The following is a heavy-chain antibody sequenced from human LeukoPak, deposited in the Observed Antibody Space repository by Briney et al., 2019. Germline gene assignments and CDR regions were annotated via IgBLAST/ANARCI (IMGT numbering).Heavy chain of an antibody. CDR2: IYSSVTT. CDR3: VRVERDTYYTMDV. Sequence: PSETLSLTGTVSGGSISNNYWSWIRQPAGKGLEWIGRIYSSVTTTYNPSLKSRVTISVDTSKNLFSLNLSSVTAADTAVYYCVRVERDTYYTMDVWGQGTTVSVSS. J-gene: IGHJ6*01. V-gene: IGHV4-4*07. D-gene: IGHD5-24*01. CDR1: GGSISNNY.